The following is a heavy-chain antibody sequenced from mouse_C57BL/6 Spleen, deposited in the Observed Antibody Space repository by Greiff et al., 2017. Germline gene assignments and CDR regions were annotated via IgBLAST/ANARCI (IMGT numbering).Heavy chain of an antibody. CDR3: ARDDYDERGFAY. Sequence: QVQLQQPGAELVRPGSSVKLSCKASGYTFTSYWMHWVKQRPIQGLEWIGNIDPSDSETHYNQKFKDKATLTVDKSSSTAYMQLSSLTSEDSAVYYGARDDYDERGFAYWGQGTLVTVSA. V-gene: IGHV1-52*01. CDR2: IDPSDSET. D-gene: IGHD2-4*01. CDR1: GYTFTSYW. J-gene: IGHJ3*01.